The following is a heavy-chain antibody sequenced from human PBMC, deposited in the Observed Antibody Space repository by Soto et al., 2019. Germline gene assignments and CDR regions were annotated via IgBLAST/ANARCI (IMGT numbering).Heavy chain of an antibody. CDR3: ARGLGDCSSTSCCKYNWFDP. CDR1: GGSFSGYY. Sequence: QVQLQQWGAGLLKPSETLSLTCAVYGGSFSGYYWSWIRQPPGKGLEWIGEINHSGSTNYNPSLKSRGTISVDTSKNQFSLKLSSVTAADTAVYYCARGLGDCSSTSCCKYNWFDPWGQGTLVTVSS. D-gene: IGHD2-2*01. V-gene: IGHV4-34*01. CDR2: INHSGST. J-gene: IGHJ5*02.